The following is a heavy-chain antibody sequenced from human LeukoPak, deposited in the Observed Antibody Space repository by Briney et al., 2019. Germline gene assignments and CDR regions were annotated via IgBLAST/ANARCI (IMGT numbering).Heavy chain of an antibody. CDR1: GGSISSTSFD. Sequence: PSETLSLTCSVSGGSISSTSFDWGWIRQPPGKGLEWIGNIYHSGSTYYNPSLKSRVTISVDRSKNQFSLKLSSVTAADTAVYYCAREVQIVVVPAAIKWFDPWGQGTLVTVSS. CDR3: AREVQIVVVPAAIKWFDP. CDR2: IYHSGST. V-gene: IGHV4-39*07. J-gene: IGHJ5*02. D-gene: IGHD2-2*01.